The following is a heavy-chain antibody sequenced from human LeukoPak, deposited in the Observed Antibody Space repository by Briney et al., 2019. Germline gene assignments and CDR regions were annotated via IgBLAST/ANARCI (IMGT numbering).Heavy chain of an antibody. D-gene: IGHD3-22*01. Sequence: SETLSLTCAVYGGSFSGYYWTWIRQPPGKGLEWIGDTNHSGGTNYNPSLKSRVSISVDTSKKQFSLKLSSVTAADTALYYCAIDYYDTSAFDYWGQGALVTVSS. V-gene: IGHV4-34*01. CDR2: TNHSGGT. CDR1: GGSFSGYY. CDR3: AIDYYDTSAFDY. J-gene: IGHJ4*02.